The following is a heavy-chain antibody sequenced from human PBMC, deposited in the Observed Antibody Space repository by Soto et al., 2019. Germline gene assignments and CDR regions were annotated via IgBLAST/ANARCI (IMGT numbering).Heavy chain of an antibody. Sequence: GGSLRLSCAASGFTVSSNYMSWVRQAPGKGLEWVSVIYSGGSTYYADSVKGRFTISRDNSKNTLYLQMNSLRAEDTAVYYCARAWVTMVRGVITPLQWFDPWGQGTLVTVSS. CDR2: IYSGGST. CDR3: ARAWVTMVRGVITPLQWFDP. CDR1: GFTVSSNY. J-gene: IGHJ5*02. D-gene: IGHD3-10*01. V-gene: IGHV3-66*01.